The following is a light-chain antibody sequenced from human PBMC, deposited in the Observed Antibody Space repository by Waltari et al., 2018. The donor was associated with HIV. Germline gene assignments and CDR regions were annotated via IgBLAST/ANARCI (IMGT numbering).Light chain of an antibody. CDR2: EVS. V-gene: IGLV2-18*02. J-gene: IGLJ2*01. CDR3: SSYTSSRTCGLV. CDR1: SSDVGSYNR. Sequence: QSALTQPPSVSGSPGQSVTISCTGTSSDVGSYNRVSWYQQPPGTAPKLMIYEVSKRPSGVPDRFCGSKSGNTASLTISGLQAEDESDYYCSSYTSSRTCGLVFGGGTKLTVL.